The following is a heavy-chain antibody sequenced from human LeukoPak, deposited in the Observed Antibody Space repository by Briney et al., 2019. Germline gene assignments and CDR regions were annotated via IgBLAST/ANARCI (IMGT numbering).Heavy chain of an antibody. CDR2: TNRSTGGT. Sequence: ASVKVSCMTSGYTFTGSYLHWEREVRGKGLESIRWTNRSTGGTRPGSQLECRVTMTRDTSNTTGYLELRSLILDDTATYYCARGGAFCSITTCHEFDHWGQGTLVIVSS. CDR1: GYTFTGSY. D-gene: IGHD2-2*01. V-gene: IGHV1-2*02. J-gene: IGHJ4*02. CDR3: ARGGAFCSITTCHEFDH.